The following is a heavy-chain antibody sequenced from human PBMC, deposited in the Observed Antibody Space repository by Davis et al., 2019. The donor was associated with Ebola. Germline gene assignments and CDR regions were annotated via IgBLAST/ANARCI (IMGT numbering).Heavy chain of an antibody. J-gene: IGHJ6*02. D-gene: IGHD1-26*01. V-gene: IGHV1-69*04. Sequence: AASVKVSCKASGGTFSSYAISWVRQAPGQGLEWMGRIIPILGIANYAQKFQGRVTITRDTSASTAYMELSSLRSEDTAVYYCARDQSGIWRGMDVWGQGTTVTVSS. CDR2: IIPILGIA. CDR1: GGTFSSYA. CDR3: ARDQSGIWRGMDV.